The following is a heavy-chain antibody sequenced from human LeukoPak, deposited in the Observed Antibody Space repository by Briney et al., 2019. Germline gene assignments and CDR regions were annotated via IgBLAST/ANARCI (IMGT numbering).Heavy chain of an antibody. V-gene: IGHV4-59*08. CDR1: GGSISSYY. J-gene: IGHJ6*02. Sequence: PSETLSLTCTVSGGSISSYYWSWIRQPPGKGLEWIGYIYYSGSTNYNPSLKSRVTISVDTSKNQFSLKLSSVTAADTAVYYCARGRGKRTIFGVVIIRYYYYGMDVWGQGTTVTVSS. D-gene: IGHD3-3*01. CDR3: ARGRGKRTIFGVVIIRYYYYGMDV. CDR2: IYYSGST.